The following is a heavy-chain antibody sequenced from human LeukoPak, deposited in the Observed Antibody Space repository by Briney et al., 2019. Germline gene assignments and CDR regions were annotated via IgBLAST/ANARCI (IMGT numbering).Heavy chain of an antibody. CDR1: GYTLTELS. Sequence: ASVKVSCKVSGYTLTELSMHWVRQAPGKGLEWMGGFDPEDGETIYAQKFQGRVTMTEDTSTDTVYMELSSLRSEDTAVYYCATDSERRGGRHFDYWGQGTLVTVSS. V-gene: IGHV1-24*01. CDR2: FDPEDGET. J-gene: IGHJ4*02. D-gene: IGHD1-1*01. CDR3: ATDSERRGGRHFDY.